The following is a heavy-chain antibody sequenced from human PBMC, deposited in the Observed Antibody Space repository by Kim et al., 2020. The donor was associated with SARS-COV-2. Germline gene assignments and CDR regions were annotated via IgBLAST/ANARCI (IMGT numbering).Heavy chain of an antibody. J-gene: IGHJ4*02. V-gene: IGHV1-3*01. CDR2: ITPGGDT. CDR3: AKGAETSIPGAFDY. Sequence: ASVKVSCKASGYTFTNYRVHWVRQAPGQRFEWMGRITPGGDTKYPQQFQDRVTITSDTSASTTSLEVSSLGSEDTAIYYCAKGAETSIPGAFDYWGQG. CDR1: GYTFTNYR.